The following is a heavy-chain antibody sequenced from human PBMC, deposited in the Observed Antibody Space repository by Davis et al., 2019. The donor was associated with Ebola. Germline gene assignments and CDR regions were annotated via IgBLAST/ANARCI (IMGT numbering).Heavy chain of an antibody. CDR3: AKRGERQWLPLDY. V-gene: IGHV3-23*01. J-gene: IGHJ4*02. CDR1: GFTFSSCV. D-gene: IGHD6-19*01. Sequence: PGGSLRLSCAASGFTFSSCVMSWVRQAPGKGLEWVSTISGSDGSTYSADSVKGRFTISRDNSKNTLYLQMKSLRAEDTAVYYCAKRGERQWLPLDYWGQGTLVTVSS. CDR2: ISGSDGST.